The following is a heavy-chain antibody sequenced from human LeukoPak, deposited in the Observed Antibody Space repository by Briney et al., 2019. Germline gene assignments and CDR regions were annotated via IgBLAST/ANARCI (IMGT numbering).Heavy chain of an antibody. J-gene: IGHJ4*02. Sequence: SETLSLTCAVYGGSFSGYYWSWIRQPPGKGLEWIGEINHSGSTNYNPSLKSRVTISVDTSKNQFSLKLSSVTAADAAVYYCARGTAPLVRYSHPFDYWGQGTLVTVSS. D-gene: IGHD6-13*01. CDR3: ARGTAPLVRYSHPFDY. V-gene: IGHV4-34*01. CDR2: INHSGST. CDR1: GGSFSGYY.